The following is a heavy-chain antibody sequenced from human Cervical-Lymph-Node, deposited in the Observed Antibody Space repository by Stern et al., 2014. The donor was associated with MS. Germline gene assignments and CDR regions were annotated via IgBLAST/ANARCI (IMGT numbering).Heavy chain of an antibody. V-gene: IGHV2-5*02. CDR1: GFSLSSFGVG. Sequence: QITLKESGPTLVRPTQTLTLTCTFSGFSLSSFGVGVGWIRQPPGKDLEWLALIYWDDDERYSPVLRTRLNITKDTSKNQVVLTMTDMDPMDTATYYCAREIATVVPFDYWGQGTLVTVSS. CDR2: IYWDDDE. CDR3: AREIATVVPFDY. J-gene: IGHJ4*02. D-gene: IGHD6-13*01.